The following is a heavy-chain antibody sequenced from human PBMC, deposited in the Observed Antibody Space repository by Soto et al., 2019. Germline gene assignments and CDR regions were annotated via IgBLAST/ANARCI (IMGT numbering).Heavy chain of an antibody. J-gene: IGHJ4*02. V-gene: IGHV1-18*01. CDR2: ISAYNGNT. D-gene: IGHD1-26*01. CDR3: ARENSGTYYRSDY. Sequence: ASVKVSCKAAGYSLTSYDFSWVRQAPGQGLEWMGWISAYNGNTNYVQKFQGRVTMTTDASTSTAYMELRSLRSDDTAVYYCARENSGTYYRSDYWGQGTLVTVSS. CDR1: GYSLTSYD.